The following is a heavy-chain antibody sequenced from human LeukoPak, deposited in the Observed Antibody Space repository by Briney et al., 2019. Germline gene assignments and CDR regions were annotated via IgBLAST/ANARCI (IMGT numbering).Heavy chain of an antibody. CDR1: GFTFSDYY. Sequence: PGGSLRLSCAASGFTFSDYYMSWIRQAPGKGLKWVSYISSSGSTIHYADSVKGRFTISRDNAKNSLYLQMNSLRAEDTAVYYCARDSYYDFWSGYYTGIGYWGQGTLVTVSS. V-gene: IGHV3-11*01. J-gene: IGHJ4*02. CDR2: ISSSGSTI. D-gene: IGHD3-3*01. CDR3: ARDSYYDFWSGYYTGIGY.